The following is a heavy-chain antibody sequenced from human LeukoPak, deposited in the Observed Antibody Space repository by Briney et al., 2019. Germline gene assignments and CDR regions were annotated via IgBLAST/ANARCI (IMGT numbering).Heavy chain of an antibody. CDR1: GFTFSSYW. CDR3: ARDYHYYDSSGYFPGTGIYYYYGMDV. CDR2: IKQDGSEK. D-gene: IGHD3-22*01. Sequence: GGSLRLSCAASGFTFSSYWMSWVRQAPGKGLEWVANIKQDGSEKYYVDSVKGRFTISRDNSKNTLYLQMNSLRAEDTAVYYCARDYHYYDSSGYFPGTGIYYYYGMDVWDQGTTVTVSS. V-gene: IGHV3-7*03. J-gene: IGHJ6*02.